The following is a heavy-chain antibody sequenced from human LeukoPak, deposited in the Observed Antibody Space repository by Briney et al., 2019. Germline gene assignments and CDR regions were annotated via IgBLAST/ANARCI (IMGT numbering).Heavy chain of an antibody. CDR2: INPSGGST. Sequence: ASVKVSCKASGYTFTSYYMHWVRQAPGRGLEWMGIINPSGGSTSYAQKFQGRVTMTRDTSTSTVYMELSSLRSEDTAVYYCARALGYGDYVHQVDYWGQGTLVTVSS. D-gene: IGHD4-17*01. V-gene: IGHV1-46*01. J-gene: IGHJ4*02. CDR1: GYTFTSYY. CDR3: ARALGYGDYVHQVDY.